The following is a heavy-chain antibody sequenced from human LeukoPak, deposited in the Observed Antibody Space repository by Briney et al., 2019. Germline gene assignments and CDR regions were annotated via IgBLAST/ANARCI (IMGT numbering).Heavy chain of an antibody. D-gene: IGHD2-2*01. J-gene: IGHJ6*02. CDR1: GFRFSSYW. V-gene: IGHV3-7*01. CDR2: IKEDGSER. Sequence: GGSLRLSCAASGFRFSSYWMSWVRQAPGKGLEWVANIKEDGSERYYVDSVKGRFTISRDNARNSLSLQMNSLRAEDTAVYYCARSSVVPAAYYYYYYGMDVWGQGTTVTVSS. CDR3: ARSSVVPAAYYYYYYGMDV.